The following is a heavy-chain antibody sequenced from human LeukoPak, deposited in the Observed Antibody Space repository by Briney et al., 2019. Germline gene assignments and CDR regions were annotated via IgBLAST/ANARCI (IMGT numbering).Heavy chain of an antibody. D-gene: IGHD2-15*01. CDR1: GGSISSNW. CDR3: AGRHIVVVVAAEFDY. V-gene: IGHV4-4*02. Sequence: SGTLSLTCAVSGGSISSNWWSWVRQPPGKGLEWIGEIEDRGNTNYNPSLKSRVTISVDKSKNQFSLKLSSLTAADTAVYYCAGRHIVVVVAAEFDYWGQGTLVTVSS. CDR2: IEDRGNT. J-gene: IGHJ4*02.